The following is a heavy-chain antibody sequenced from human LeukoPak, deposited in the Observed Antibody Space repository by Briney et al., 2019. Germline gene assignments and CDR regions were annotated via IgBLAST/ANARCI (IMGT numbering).Heavy chain of an antibody. D-gene: IGHD3-9*01. V-gene: IGHV1-2*02. J-gene: IGHJ3*01. CDR1: GYTFTGYY. CDR2: INPNSGGT. Sequence: ASVKVSCKASGYTFTGYYMHWVRQAPGQGLEWMGWINPNSGGTNYAQKFQGRVTMTRDTSISTAYMELSSLRSEDTAVYYCARQGYTNNLGGYFGDKDDGFDLWGQGTMVTVSS. CDR3: ARQGYTNNLGGYFGDKDDGFDL.